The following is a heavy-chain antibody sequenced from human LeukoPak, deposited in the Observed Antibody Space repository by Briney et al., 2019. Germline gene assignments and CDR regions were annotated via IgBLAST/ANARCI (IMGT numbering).Heavy chain of an antibody. CDR3: ARGRDTGYSSSWYVWFDP. J-gene: IGHJ5*02. CDR1: GDSVSSNSAA. Sequence: SQTLSLTCAISGDSVSSNSAAWNWIRQSPSRGLEWLGRTYYRSKWYNDYAVSVKSRITINPNTPKNQFSLQLNSVTPEDTAVYYCARGRDTGYSSSWYVWFDPWGQGTLVTVSS. D-gene: IGHD6-13*01. CDR2: TYYRSKWYN. V-gene: IGHV6-1*01.